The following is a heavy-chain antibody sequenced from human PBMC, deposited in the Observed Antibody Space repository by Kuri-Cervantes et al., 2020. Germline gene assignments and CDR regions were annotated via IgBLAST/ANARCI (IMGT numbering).Heavy chain of an antibody. J-gene: IGHJ4*02. CDR1: GFTFDDYA. Sequence: SLKISCAASGFTFDDYAMHWVRQAPGKGLEWVSGISWNSGSIGYADSVKGRFTISRDNAKNSLYLQMNSLRAEDTAVYYCARETSSGWFDYWGQGTLVTVSS. D-gene: IGHD6-19*01. CDR3: ARETSSGWFDY. CDR2: ISWNSGSI. V-gene: IGHV3-9*01.